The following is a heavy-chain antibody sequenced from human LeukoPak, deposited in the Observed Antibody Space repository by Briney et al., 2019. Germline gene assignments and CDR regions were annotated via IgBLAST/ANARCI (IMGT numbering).Heavy chain of an antibody. V-gene: IGHV4-59*01. CDR2: IYYSGST. D-gene: IGHD3-10*01. CDR3: ARDRGSYYFDY. CDR1: GGSISSYY. J-gene: IGHJ4*02. Sequence: SETLSLTCTVSGGSISSYYWSWIRQPPGKGLEWIGYIYYSGSTNYNPSLKSRVTISVDTSKNQFSLKLSSVTAADTAVYYCARDRGSYYFDYWGQGTPVTVSS.